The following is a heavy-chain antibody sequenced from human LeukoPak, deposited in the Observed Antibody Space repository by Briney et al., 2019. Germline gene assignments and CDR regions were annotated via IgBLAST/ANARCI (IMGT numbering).Heavy chain of an antibody. CDR2: INVGNGNT. J-gene: IGHJ4*02. Sequence: ASVRVSCKASGYTFTSYAMHWVRQAPGQRLEWMGWINVGNGNTKYSQKFQGRVTMTTDTSTSTAYMELRSLRSDDTAVYYCARGVNSDFDYWGQGTLVTVSS. V-gene: IGHV1-3*01. D-gene: IGHD4-23*01. CDR3: ARGVNSDFDY. CDR1: GYTFTSYA.